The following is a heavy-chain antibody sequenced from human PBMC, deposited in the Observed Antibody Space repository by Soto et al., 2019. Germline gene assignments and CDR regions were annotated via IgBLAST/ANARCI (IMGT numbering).Heavy chain of an antibody. CDR3: ARDISFGNYESYAFDI. D-gene: IGHD1-7*01. CDR2: ISSNGGST. V-gene: IGHV3-64*01. Sequence: SLRLSCASSLFTFSSYAMHWVRHAPFKLLEYVSAISSNGGSTYYANSVKGRFTISRDNSKNTLYLQMGSLRAEDMAVYYCARDISFGNYESYAFDIWGQGTMVTVSS. J-gene: IGHJ3*02. CDR1: LFTFSSYA.